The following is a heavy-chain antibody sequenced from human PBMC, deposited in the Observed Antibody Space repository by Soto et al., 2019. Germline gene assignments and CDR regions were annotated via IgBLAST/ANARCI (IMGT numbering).Heavy chain of an antibody. J-gene: IGHJ5*02. Sequence: SETLSLTCAVSGGSISSSNWWSWVRQPPGKGLEWIGEIYHSGSTNYSPSLKSRVTISVDKSKNQFSLKLSSVTAADTAVYYCARDFNGSGSYTAWFDPWGQGTLVT. D-gene: IGHD3-10*01. CDR1: GGSISSSNW. V-gene: IGHV4-4*02. CDR3: ARDFNGSGSYTAWFDP. CDR2: IYHSGST.